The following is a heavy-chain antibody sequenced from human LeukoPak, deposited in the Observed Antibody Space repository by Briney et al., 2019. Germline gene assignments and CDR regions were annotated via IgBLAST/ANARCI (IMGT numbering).Heavy chain of an antibody. Sequence: PGGSLRLPCAASGFTISDYWMHWVRQAPGKGLVWVSRSNSDGSSISYADSVKGRFTISRDIAKNTLYLQMNSLRDEDTGVYYCARDWSFDYWGQGTLVTVSS. V-gene: IGHV3-74*01. CDR2: SNSDGSSI. J-gene: IGHJ4*02. D-gene: IGHD2-8*02. CDR1: GFTISDYW. CDR3: ARDWSFDY.